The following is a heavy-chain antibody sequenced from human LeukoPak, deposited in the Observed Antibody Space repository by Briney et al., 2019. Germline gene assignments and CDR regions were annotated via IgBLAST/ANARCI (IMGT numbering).Heavy chain of an antibody. Sequence: GGSLRLSCVASGSTFSDHYMVWVRHAPGKGVEWVARIRNRARGYTTDYAASAKGRFTISRDDSEGSLYLQMNSLQTEDTAVYYCATETKDSSAYYYFDYWGQGALVTVSS. CDR2: IRNRARGYTT. CDR1: GSTFSDHY. J-gene: IGHJ4*02. D-gene: IGHD3-22*01. V-gene: IGHV3-72*01. CDR3: ATETKDSSAYYYFDY.